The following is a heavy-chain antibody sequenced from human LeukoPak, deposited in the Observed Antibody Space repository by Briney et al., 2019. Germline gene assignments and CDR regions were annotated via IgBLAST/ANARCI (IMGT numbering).Heavy chain of an antibody. CDR1: GFPFINYN. CDR2: SSLGSTTV. V-gene: IGHV3-48*04. Sequence: GGSLRLSCAGSGFPFINYNMNWVRQVPGRGLEWLSFSSLGSTTVYYADSVKGRFTISRDDARNSLFLHMTSLRAEVTAVYYCVRAREMDVWGKGTTVTVSS. CDR3: VRAREMDV. D-gene: IGHD1-26*01. J-gene: IGHJ6*04.